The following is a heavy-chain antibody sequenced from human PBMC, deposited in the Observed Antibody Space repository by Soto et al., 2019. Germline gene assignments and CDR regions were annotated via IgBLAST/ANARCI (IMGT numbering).Heavy chain of an antibody. D-gene: IGHD1-26*01. CDR1: GYTFTSYD. CDR2: INAGNGNT. CDR3: ARDRRWELLRWFDP. J-gene: IGHJ5*02. V-gene: IGHV1-3*01. Sequence: ASVKVSCKASGYTFTSYDINWVRQAPGQRLEWMGWINAGNGNTKYSQKFQGRVTITRDTSASTAYMELSSLRSEDTAVYYCARDRRWELLRWFDPWGQGTLVTVSS.